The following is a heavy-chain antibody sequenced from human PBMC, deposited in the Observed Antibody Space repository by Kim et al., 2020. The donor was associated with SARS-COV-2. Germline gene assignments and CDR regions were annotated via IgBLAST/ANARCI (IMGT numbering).Heavy chain of an antibody. J-gene: IGHJ4*02. Sequence: NTSYSQTFQARVSITRDTSATTAYLELSGLRSEDTAVYYCAREAVAGSFDHWGQGTLVTVSS. CDR3: AREAVAGSFDH. CDR2: NT. D-gene: IGHD6-19*01. V-gene: IGHV1-3*01.